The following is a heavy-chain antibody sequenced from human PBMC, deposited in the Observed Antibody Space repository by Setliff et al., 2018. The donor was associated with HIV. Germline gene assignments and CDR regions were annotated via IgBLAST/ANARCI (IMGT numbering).Heavy chain of an antibody. Sequence: GGSLRLSCAASGFTFSSYSMNWVRQAPGKGLEWVSYISRSSTYIYYADSVKGRFTISRDNAKNSLYLQMNSLRAEDTAVYYCARERGYCSGGSCHFDYWGQGTLVTVSS. D-gene: IGHD2-15*01. CDR2: ISRSSTYI. CDR1: GFTFSSYS. V-gene: IGHV3-21*01. CDR3: ARERGYCSGGSCHFDY. J-gene: IGHJ4*02.